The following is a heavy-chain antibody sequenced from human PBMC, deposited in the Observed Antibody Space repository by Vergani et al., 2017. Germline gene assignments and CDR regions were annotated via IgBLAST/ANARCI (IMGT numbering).Heavy chain of an antibody. J-gene: IGHJ6*02. CDR2: IRSKANSYAT. Sequence: EVQLVKSGGGLVQPGGSLKLSCAASGFTFSGSAMHWVRQASGKGLEWVGRIRSKANSYATAYAASVKGRFTIARDDSKNTAYLQMNSLKTEDTAVYYCTSQRGRGELREYYYGMDVWGQGTTVTVSS. V-gene: IGHV3-73*01. CDR1: GFTFSGSA. CDR3: TSQRGRGELREYYYGMDV. D-gene: IGHD3-10*01.